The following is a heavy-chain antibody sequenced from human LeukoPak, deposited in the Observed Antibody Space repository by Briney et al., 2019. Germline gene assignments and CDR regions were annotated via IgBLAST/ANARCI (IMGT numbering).Heavy chain of an antibody. CDR1: GFTLSSNY. CDR3: ARDFVRGWSGGIDY. J-gene: IGHJ4*02. CDR2: IYSGGST. D-gene: IGHD6-19*01. Sequence: GGSLRLSCAASGFTLSSNYMSWVRQAPGKGLGWVSVIYSGGSTYYADSVKGRSTISRDNSKNTLYLQMNSLRAEDTAVYYCARDFVRGWSGGIDYWGQGTLVTVSS. V-gene: IGHV3-53*01.